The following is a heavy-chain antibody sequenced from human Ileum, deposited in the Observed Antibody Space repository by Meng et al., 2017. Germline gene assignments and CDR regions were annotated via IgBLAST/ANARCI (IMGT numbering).Heavy chain of an antibody. Sequence: ALDLLTPSYTLPFPGTASVGVLGRGRYDRSWVRRPDGKGLEWIGRIYPSGSTNYNPSLKSRGTISVDTSKNQFSLKLSSVTAADTAVYYCARDKGGATGVFDYWGQGTLVTVSS. CDR3: ARDKGGATGVFDY. D-gene: IGHD1-26*01. J-gene: IGHJ4*02. CDR1: VGVLGRGRYD. CDR2: IYPSGST. V-gene: IGHV4-61*02.